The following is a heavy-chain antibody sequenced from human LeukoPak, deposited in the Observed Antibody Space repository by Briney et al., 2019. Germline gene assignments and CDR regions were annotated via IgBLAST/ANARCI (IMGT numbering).Heavy chain of an antibody. CDR1: GYTFTGYY. J-gene: IGHJ4*02. CDR3: ARVGDGGSYSQIGY. D-gene: IGHD1-26*01. Sequence: GASVKVSCKASGYTFTGYYMHWVRQAPGQGLEWMGWINPNSRGTNYAQKFQGRVTMTRDTSISTAYMELSRLRSDDTAVYYCARVGDGGSYSQIGYWGQGTLVTVSS. CDR2: INPNSRGT. V-gene: IGHV1-2*02.